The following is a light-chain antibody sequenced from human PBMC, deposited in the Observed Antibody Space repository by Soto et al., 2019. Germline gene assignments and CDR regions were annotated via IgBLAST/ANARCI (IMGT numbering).Light chain of an antibody. CDR1: SSDVGGYNY. Sequence: QSALTQPPSASGSPGQSVTISCTGTSSDVGGYNYVSWYQHHPGKAPKLMIYEVSKRPSGVPDRFSGSKSGNTASLTVSGLQDEDEADYYCNSYAGPNWVFGGGTKLTVL. CDR2: EVS. V-gene: IGLV2-8*01. CDR3: NSYAGPNWV. J-gene: IGLJ3*02.